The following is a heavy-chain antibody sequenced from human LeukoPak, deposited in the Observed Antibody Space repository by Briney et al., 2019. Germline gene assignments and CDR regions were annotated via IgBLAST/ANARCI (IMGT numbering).Heavy chain of an antibody. J-gene: IGHJ4*02. D-gene: IGHD3-22*01. Sequence: GGSLRLSCAASGFTFSSYAMSWVRQAPGKGLEWVSAISGSGGSTYYADSVKGRFTISRDNSKNTLYLQMNSLRAEDTAVYYCAKVARYYYDSSGYYYVYWGRGTLVTVSS. V-gene: IGHV3-23*01. CDR3: AKVARYYYDSSGYYYVY. CDR2: ISGSGGST. CDR1: GFTFSSYA.